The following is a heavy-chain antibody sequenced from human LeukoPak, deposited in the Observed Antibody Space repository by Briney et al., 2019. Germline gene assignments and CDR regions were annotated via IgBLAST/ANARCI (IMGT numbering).Heavy chain of an antibody. D-gene: IGHD3-22*01. CDR1: GFTFSSYA. J-gene: IGHJ5*02. CDR3: ARVRITMIVGYGNWFDP. CDR2: IYSGGST. V-gene: IGHV3-66*01. Sequence: GGSLRLSCAASGFTFSSYAMSWVRQAPGMGLEWVSVIYSGGSTYYADSVKGRFTISRDNSKNTLYLQMNSLRAEDTAVYYCARVRITMIVGYGNWFDPWGQGTLVTVSS.